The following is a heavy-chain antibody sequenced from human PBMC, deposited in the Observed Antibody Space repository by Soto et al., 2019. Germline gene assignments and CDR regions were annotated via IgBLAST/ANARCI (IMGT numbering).Heavy chain of an antibody. D-gene: IGHD4-17*01. Sequence: QVQLVESGGGVVQPGRSLRLSCAASGFTFSSYGMHWVRQAPGKGLEWVAVISYDGSNKYYVDSVKGRFTISRDNSKNTLYLQMNSLRAEDTAVYYCAKVDGGRFDYWGQGTLVTVSS. CDR3: AKVDGGRFDY. CDR2: ISYDGSNK. V-gene: IGHV3-30*18. J-gene: IGHJ4*02. CDR1: GFTFSSYG.